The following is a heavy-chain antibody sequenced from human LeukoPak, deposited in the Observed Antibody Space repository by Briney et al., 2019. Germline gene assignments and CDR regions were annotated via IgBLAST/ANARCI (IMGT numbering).Heavy chain of an antibody. Sequence: SETLSLTCTVSGGSLSSSSYYWGWIRQPPGKGLEWIGSIYYSGSTYYNPSLKSRVTISVDTSKNQFSLKLSSVTAADTAVYYCARIPGIALTGSYFQHWGQGTLVTVSS. CDR1: GGSLSSSSYY. D-gene: IGHD6-19*01. CDR2: IYYSGST. V-gene: IGHV4-39*01. J-gene: IGHJ1*01. CDR3: ARIPGIALTGSYFQH.